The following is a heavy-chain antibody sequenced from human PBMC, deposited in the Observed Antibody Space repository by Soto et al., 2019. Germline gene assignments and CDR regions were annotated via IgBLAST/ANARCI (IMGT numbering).Heavy chain of an antibody. CDR3: ARGSHYYDSSGYDY. D-gene: IGHD3-22*01. CDR1: GYTFTSYD. V-gene: IGHV1-8*01. J-gene: IGHJ4*02. CDR2: MNPNRGNT. Sequence: HVQLVQSGAEVKKPGASVKVSCKASGYTFTSYDINWVRQATGQGLEWMGWMNPNRGNTGCAQKFQNRVTMTRNTSISTAYMELISLRSEDTAVYYCARGSHYYDSSGYDYWGQGTLVTVSS.